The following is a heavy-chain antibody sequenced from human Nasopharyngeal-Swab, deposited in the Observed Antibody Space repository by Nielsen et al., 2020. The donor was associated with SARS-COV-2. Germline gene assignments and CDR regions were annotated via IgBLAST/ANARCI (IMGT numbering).Heavy chain of an antibody. Sequence: GESLKISCAASGFTFSSYSMNWVRQAPGKGLEWVSYISSSSSTIYYADSVKGRFTISRDNAKNSLYLQMNSLRDEDTAVYYCASSTIVVAGRGTLGASFDYWGQGTLVTVSS. V-gene: IGHV3-48*02. CDR3: ASSTIVVAGRGTLGASFDY. CDR1: GFTFSSYS. D-gene: IGHD6-19*01. J-gene: IGHJ4*02. CDR2: ISSSSSTI.